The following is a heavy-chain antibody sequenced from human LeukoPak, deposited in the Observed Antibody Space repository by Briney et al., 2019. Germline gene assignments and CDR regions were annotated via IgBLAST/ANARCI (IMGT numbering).Heavy chain of an antibody. CDR3: ARDLSYYGSGIDF. D-gene: IGHD3-10*01. CDR2: ITSSSSTI. Sequence: GGSLRLSCAASGFTFSDYYTSWFRQAPGKGLEWVAYITSSSSTIYYADSVKGRFTISRDNAKNSLHLQINSLRAEDTAVYYCARDLSYYGSGIDFWGQGTLVTVSS. CDR1: GFTFSDYY. J-gene: IGHJ4*02. V-gene: IGHV3-11*04.